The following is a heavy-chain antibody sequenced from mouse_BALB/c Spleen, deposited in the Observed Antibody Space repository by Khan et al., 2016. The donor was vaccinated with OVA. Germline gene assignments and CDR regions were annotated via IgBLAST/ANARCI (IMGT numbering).Heavy chain of an antibody. CDR2: ISYSGNT. Sequence: EVQLVESGPGLVKPSQSLSLTCTVTGYSITTDYARNWLRQFPGNKLEWMGFISYSGNTKYNPSLKSRISITRDTSKNQFFLQLKSVTNEDTARYFCARVYGGDFDYWGQGTTLTVSS. CDR3: ARVYGGDFDY. CDR1: GYSITTDYA. J-gene: IGHJ2*01. D-gene: IGHD1-1*01. V-gene: IGHV3-2*02.